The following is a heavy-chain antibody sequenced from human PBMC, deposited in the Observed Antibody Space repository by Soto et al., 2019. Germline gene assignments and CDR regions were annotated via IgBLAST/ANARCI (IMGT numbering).Heavy chain of an antibody. CDR1: GGSFSGYY. Sequence: PSETLSLTCAVYGGSFSGYYWSWIRQPPGKGLEWIGEINHSGSTNYNPSLKSRVTISIDTSKNQFSLKLTSVTAADTAFYYCARDIRGYSRAFDYWGQGPLVTVPS. D-gene: IGHD5-18*01. CDR3: ARDIRGYSRAFDY. CDR2: INHSGST. V-gene: IGHV4-34*01. J-gene: IGHJ4*02.